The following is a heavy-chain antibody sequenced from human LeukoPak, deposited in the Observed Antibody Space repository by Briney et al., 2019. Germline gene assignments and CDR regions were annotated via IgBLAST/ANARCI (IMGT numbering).Heavy chain of an antibody. Sequence: PGRSLRLSCAASGFIFSSYGMHWVRQAPSKGLEWVAVISYDGINKCYVDSVKGRFTISRDNSKNTLYLQMDSLRAEDTAVYYCAKDLRPQIPYGESPRGTAAMGYWGQGALVTVSS. CDR3: AKDLRPQIPYGESPRGTAAMGY. D-gene: IGHD4-17*01. CDR1: GFIFSSYG. J-gene: IGHJ4*02. V-gene: IGHV3-30*18. CDR2: ISYDGINK.